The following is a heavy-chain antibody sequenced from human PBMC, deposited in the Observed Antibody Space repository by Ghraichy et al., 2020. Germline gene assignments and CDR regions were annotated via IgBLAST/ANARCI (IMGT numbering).Heavy chain of an antibody. CDR3: AREGVTGTPKYDGWFDP. J-gene: IGHJ5*02. V-gene: IGHV4-4*07. D-gene: IGHD1-20*01. CDR2: IYTSGST. Sequence: SETLSLTCTVSGGSISSYYWSWIRQPAGKGLEWIGRIYTSGSTNYNPSLKSRVTMSVDTSKNQFSLKLSSVTAADTAVYYCAREGVTGTPKYDGWFDPWGQGTLVTVSS. CDR1: GGSISSYY.